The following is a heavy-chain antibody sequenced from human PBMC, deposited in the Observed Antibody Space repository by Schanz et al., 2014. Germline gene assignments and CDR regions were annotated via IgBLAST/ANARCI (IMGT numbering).Heavy chain of an antibody. V-gene: IGHV3-23*01. J-gene: IGHJ6*02. CDR2: ISASGGST. Sequence: EGQLLESGGGLIQPGGSLRLSCAASGFTFSSYAMSWVRQAPGKGLEWVSTISASGGSTYYADSVKGRFTISRDNSKNILYLQMNSLRAEGTAAYYCAKARCKSNCSGERCFHYSDSGMDVWGQGTTVTVSS. CDR3: AKARCKSNCSGERCFHYSDSGMDV. CDR1: GFTFSSYA. D-gene: IGHD2-15*01.